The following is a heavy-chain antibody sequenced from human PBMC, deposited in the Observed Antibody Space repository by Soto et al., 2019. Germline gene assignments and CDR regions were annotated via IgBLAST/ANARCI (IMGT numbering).Heavy chain of an antibody. CDR2: ISYDGSNK. V-gene: IGHV3-30*18. Sequence: QVQLVESGGGVVQPGRSLRLSCAASGFTFSSYDMHWVRQAPGKGLEWVAVISYDGSNKYYADSVKGRFTISRDNSKNTLYLQMNGLRAEETAVYYCAKEYSGYDHFDYWGQGTLVTVSS. D-gene: IGHD5-12*01. CDR3: AKEYSGYDHFDY. CDR1: GFTFSSYD. J-gene: IGHJ4*02.